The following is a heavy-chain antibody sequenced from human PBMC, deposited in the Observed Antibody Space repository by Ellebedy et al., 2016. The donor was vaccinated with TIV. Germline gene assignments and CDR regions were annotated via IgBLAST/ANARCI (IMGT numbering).Heavy chain of an antibody. CDR2: MNPNSGNT. J-gene: IGHJ5*02. CDR3: ARKDVTLLWFGESIYWFDP. V-gene: IGHV1-8*01. D-gene: IGHD3-10*01. CDR1: GYTFTSYD. Sequence: ASVKVSCXASGYTFTSYDINWVRQATGQGLEWMGWMNPNSGNTGYAQKFQGRVTMTRNTSISTAYMELSSLRSEDTAVYYCARKDVTLLWFGESIYWFDPWGQGTLVTVSS.